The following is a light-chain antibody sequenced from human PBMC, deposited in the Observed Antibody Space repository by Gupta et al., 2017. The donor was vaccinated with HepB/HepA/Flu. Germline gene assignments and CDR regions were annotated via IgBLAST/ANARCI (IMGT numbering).Light chain of an antibody. CDR3: QVWDSNSGDHRWV. Sequence: SYVLIQPPSVSVAPGKTATITCGGDKIGSKSVHWYQQKPGQAPVLVVYDDNGRTSGIPERFSGSNSGNTATLTISRVEAGDEADYYCQVWDSNSGDHRWVFGGGTTLTVV. V-gene: IGLV3-21*03. CDR1: KIGSKS. J-gene: IGLJ3*02. CDR2: DDN.